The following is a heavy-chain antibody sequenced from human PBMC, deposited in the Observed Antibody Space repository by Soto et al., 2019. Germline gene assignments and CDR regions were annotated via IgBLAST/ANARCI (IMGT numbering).Heavy chain of an antibody. D-gene: IGHD2-2*01. CDR2: ISNDGSNK. V-gene: IGHV3-30*03. CDR1: GLTFNTYA. J-gene: IGHJ1*01. Sequence: QVQLVESGGGVGQPGTSLRLSCAASGLTFNTYAMNWIRRAPGKGLEWVAVISNDGSNKYYADSVKGRFTISRDNSKNTVYLQMNSLRGEDTGVYYCASGRGYCSESSCSYFDYFQHWGQGALVIVSS. CDR3: ASGRGYCSESSCSYFDYFQH.